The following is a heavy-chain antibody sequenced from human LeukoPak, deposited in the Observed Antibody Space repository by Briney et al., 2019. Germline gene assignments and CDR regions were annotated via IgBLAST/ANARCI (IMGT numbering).Heavy chain of an antibody. D-gene: IGHD3-9*01. Sequence: SETLSLTCTVSGGSINSYYWSWIRQPPGKGLEWIGSIYYSGSTYYNPSLKSRVTISVDTSKNQFSLKLSSVTAADTAVYYCARVEYYDILTGYPYWGQGTLVTVSS. CDR2: IYYSGST. CDR3: ARVEYYDILTGYPY. J-gene: IGHJ4*02. CDR1: GGSINSYY. V-gene: IGHV4-39*07.